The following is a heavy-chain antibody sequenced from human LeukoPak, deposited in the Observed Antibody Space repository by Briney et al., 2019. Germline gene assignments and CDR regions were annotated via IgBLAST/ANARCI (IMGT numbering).Heavy chain of an antibody. V-gene: IGHV3-21*01. CDR3: VRDSSPPLLRPKGFDY. D-gene: IGHD2-15*01. CDR1: GFTFSSYS. CDR2: ISSSSSYI. J-gene: IGHJ4*02. Sequence: PGGSLRLSCAASGFTFSSYSMNWVRQAPGKGLEWVSSISSSSSYIYYADSVKGRFTISRDNAKNSLYLQMNSLRAEDTAVYYCVRDSSPPLLRPKGFDYWGQGTLVTVSS.